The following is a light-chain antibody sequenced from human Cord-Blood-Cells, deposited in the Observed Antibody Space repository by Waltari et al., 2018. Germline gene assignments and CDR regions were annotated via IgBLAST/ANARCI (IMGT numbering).Light chain of an antibody. V-gene: IGLV2-14*01. CDR1: SSDVGGSNH. Sequence: QSALTQPASVSGSPGQSITLSCTGTSSDVGGSNHVSWYHQHPGKAPKLMIYDVSNRPSGVSNRFSGSKSGNTASLTISGLQAEDEADYYCSSYTSSSTWVFGGGTKLTVL. J-gene: IGLJ3*02. CDR2: DVS. CDR3: SSYTSSSTWV.